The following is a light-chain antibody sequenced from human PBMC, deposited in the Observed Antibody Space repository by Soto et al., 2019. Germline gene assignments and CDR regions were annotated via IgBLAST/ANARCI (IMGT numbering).Light chain of an antibody. CDR3: QQLNSYPLT. Sequence: DIQLTQSPSFLSASVGDRVTITCRASQGISSYLAWYQQKPGKAPKLLIYAASTLQSGVPSRFSGSGSGTEFTLPISRLHPEDFATYYCQQLNSYPLTFGGGTKVEFK. V-gene: IGKV1-9*01. CDR2: AAS. CDR1: QGISSY. J-gene: IGKJ4*01.